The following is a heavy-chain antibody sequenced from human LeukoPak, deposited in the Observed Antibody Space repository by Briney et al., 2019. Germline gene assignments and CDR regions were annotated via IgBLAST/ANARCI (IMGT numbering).Heavy chain of an antibody. D-gene: IGHD5-24*01. J-gene: IGHJ6*02. CDR2: ISYDGSNK. CDR1: GFTFSSYG. V-gene: IGHV3-30*03. Sequence: PGRSLRLSCAASGFTFSSYGMHWVRQAPGKGLEWVAVISYDGSNKYYADSVKGRFTISRDNSKNSLYLQMNSLRAEDTAVYYCARRGTDGYNEYYYYGMDVWGQGTTVTVSS. CDR3: ARRGTDGYNEYYYYGMDV.